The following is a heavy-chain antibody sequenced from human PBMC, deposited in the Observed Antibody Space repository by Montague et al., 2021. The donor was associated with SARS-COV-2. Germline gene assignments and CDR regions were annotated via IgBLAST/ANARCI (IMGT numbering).Heavy chain of an antibody. CDR1: GGSVSSRSYY. CDR3: ARHITGSGNDFDI. J-gene: IGHJ3*02. CDR2: IYYTGST. Sequence: SETLSLTCTVSGGSVSSRSYYWGWLRPPPGKGLEWIGSIYYTGSTYYNPSLKSRVTISVDTSKNQFSLKLSSVIDADTTVYYCARHITGSGNDFDIWGQGTMVTVSS. V-gene: IGHV4-39*01. D-gene: IGHD3-10*01.